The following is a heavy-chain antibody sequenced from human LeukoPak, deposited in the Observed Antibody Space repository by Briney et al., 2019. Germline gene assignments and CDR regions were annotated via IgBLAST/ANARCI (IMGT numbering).Heavy chain of an antibody. J-gene: IGHJ5*02. CDR2: MNPNSGNT. CDR3: ARTYYYDSSGYYNWFDP. Sequence: ASVKVSCKASGYTFTSYDINWVRQATGQGLEWMGWMNPNSGNTGHAQKFQGRVTMTRNTSISTAYMELSSLRSEDTAVYYCARTYYYDSSGYYNWFDPWGQGTLVTVSS. CDR1: GYTFTSYD. D-gene: IGHD3-22*01. V-gene: IGHV1-8*01.